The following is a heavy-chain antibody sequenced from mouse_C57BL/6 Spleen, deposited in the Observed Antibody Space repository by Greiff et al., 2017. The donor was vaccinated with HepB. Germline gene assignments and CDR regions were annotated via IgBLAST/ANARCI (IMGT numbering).Heavy chain of an antibody. D-gene: IGHD2-1*01. Sequence: QVQLQQPGAELVKPGASVKLSCKASGYTFTSYWMQWVKQRPGQGLEWIGEIDPSDSYTNYNQKFKGKATLTEDTSSSTAYMQLSSLTSEDSAVYYCAYGNSSYYFDYWGQGTTLTVSS. J-gene: IGHJ2*01. V-gene: IGHV1-50*01. CDR2: IDPSDSYT. CDR1: GYTFTSYW. CDR3: AYGNSSYYFDY.